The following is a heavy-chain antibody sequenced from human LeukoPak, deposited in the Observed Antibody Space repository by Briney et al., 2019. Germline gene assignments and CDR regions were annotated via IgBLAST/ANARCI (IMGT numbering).Heavy chain of an antibody. CDR3: AKGEQGVDY. CDR1: GFTFSSYG. Sequence: GGSLRLSCAASGFTFSSYGMNWVRQAPGKGLEWVSAMSGSGGSTHYADSVKDRFTISRDNSKNTLFLQMNSLRAEDTAVYYCAKGEQGVDYWGQGTLVTVSS. CDR2: MSGSGGST. J-gene: IGHJ4*02. D-gene: IGHD1/OR15-1a*01. V-gene: IGHV3-23*01.